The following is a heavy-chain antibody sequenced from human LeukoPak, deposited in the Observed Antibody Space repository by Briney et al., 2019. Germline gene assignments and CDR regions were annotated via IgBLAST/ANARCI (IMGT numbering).Heavy chain of an antibody. J-gene: IGHJ5*02. CDR2: IDWDDDK. Sequence: SGPTLVNPTQTLTLTCTFSGFSLSTSGMCVSWIRQPPGKALEWLALIDWDDDKYYSTSLKTRLTISKDTSKNRVVLTMTNMDPVDTATYYCARYITMVRGVMANWFDPWGQGTLVTVSS. V-gene: IGHV2-70*01. CDR3: ARYITMVRGVMANWFDP. CDR1: GFSLSTSGMC. D-gene: IGHD3-10*01.